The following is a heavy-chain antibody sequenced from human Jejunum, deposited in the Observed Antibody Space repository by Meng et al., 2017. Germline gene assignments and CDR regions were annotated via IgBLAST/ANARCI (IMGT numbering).Heavy chain of an antibody. D-gene: IGHD5-18*01. CDR2: SDNSGST. Sequence: QEAGRGLVTPTATMAPACAVSGCSISSGYWWTGVRQSPGKGLEWIGESDNSGSTNYNPSLKSRVTISVDKSKNQFSLKLTSVTAADTAVYYCARGGYYYFDYWGQGTLVTVSS. J-gene: IGHJ4*02. V-gene: IGHV4-4*02. CDR1: GCSISSGYW. CDR3: ARGGYYYFDY.